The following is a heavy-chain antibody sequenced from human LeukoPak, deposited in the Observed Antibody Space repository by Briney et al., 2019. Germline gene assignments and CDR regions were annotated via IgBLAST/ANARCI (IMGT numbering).Heavy chain of an antibody. CDR3: ARGGWLQLKDY. CDR1: GYTFSSYY. V-gene: IGHV1-46*01. Sequence: GASVKVSCKASGYTFSSYYIHWVRQAPGQGLEWMGIINPSGGSTSYAQKFQGRLTMTRDTSTSTVYMEVSSLRSEDTAVYFCARGGWLQLKDYWGQGTLVTASS. CDR2: INPSGGST. J-gene: IGHJ4*02. D-gene: IGHD5-24*01.